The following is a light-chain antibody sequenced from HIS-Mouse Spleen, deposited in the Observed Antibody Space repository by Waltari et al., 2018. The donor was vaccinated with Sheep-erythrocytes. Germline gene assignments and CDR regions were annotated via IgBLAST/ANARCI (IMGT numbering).Light chain of an antibody. Sequence: QSALTQPRSVSGSPGQSAPIPCTATSSDVGGYNYVSWYQQHPGKAPKLMIYDVSKRPSGVPDRFSGSKSGNTASLTISGLQAEDEADYYCCSYAGSYNHVFATGTKVTVL. CDR2: DVS. J-gene: IGLJ1*01. V-gene: IGLV2-11*01. CDR1: SSDVGGYNY. CDR3: CSYAGSYNHV.